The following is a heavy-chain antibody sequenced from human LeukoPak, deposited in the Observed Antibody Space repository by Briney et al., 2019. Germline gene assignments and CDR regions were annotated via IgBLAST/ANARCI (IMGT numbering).Heavy chain of an antibody. CDR1: GGSISSRSYY. CDR2: IYYSEST. V-gene: IGHV4-39*01. D-gene: IGHD3-10*01. Sequence: PSETLSLTCTVSGGSISSRSYYWGWIRRPPGKGLEWIGGIYYSESTYYNPSLRSRVTISVDTSKNQFSLKLSSVTAADTAVYYCARQRFGDLYAEYFQHWGQGTLVTVSS. CDR3: ARQRFGDLYAEYFQH. J-gene: IGHJ1*01.